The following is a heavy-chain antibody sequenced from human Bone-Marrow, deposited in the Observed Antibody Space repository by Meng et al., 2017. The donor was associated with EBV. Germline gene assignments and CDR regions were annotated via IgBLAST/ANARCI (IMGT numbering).Heavy chain of an antibody. V-gene: IGHV3-30*18. Sequence: VQLVESEGGVVQPGRSLRLSCAASGFIFSRYGMHWVRQAPGKGLEWVAVISYDGSNKYYADSVKGRFTISRDNSKNTLYLQMNSLRAEDTAVYYCAKGENSGSRLSWFDPWGQGNLVTVSS. CDR3: AKGENSGSRLSWFDP. CDR2: ISYDGSNK. J-gene: IGHJ5*02. D-gene: IGHD1-26*01. CDR1: GFIFSRYG.